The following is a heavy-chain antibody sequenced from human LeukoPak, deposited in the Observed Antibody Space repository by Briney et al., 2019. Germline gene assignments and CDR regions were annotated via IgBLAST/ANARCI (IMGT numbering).Heavy chain of an antibody. V-gene: IGHV3-66*01. CDR1: GFTVSSNY. Sequence: GGSLRLSCAASGFTVSSNYMSWVRQAPGKGLEWVSVIYSGGSTYYADSVKGRSTIPRDNSKNTLYLQMNSLRAEDTAVYYCARGGGWYVSWFDPWGQGTLVTVSS. CDR3: ARGGGWYVSWFDP. D-gene: IGHD6-19*01. CDR2: IYSGGST. J-gene: IGHJ5*02.